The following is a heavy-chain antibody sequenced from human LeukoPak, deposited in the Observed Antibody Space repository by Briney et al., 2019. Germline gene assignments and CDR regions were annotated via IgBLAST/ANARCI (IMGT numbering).Heavy chain of an antibody. J-gene: IGHJ4*02. D-gene: IGHD5-12*01. CDR1: RFTFSRYS. CDR2: ISSSSTM. V-gene: IGHV3-48*01. CDR3: ARDPYSGYDLQAFDY. Sequence: GGSLRLSRAASRFTFSRYSMNWVRQAPGKGLEWVSYISSSSTMYYADSVKGRFTISRDSAKNSLYLQMNSLRAEDTAVYYCARDPYSGYDLQAFDYWGQGTLVTVSS.